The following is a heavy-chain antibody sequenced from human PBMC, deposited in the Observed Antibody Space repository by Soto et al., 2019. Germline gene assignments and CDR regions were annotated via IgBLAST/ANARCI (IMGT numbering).Heavy chain of an antibody. J-gene: IGHJ6*02. CDR3: ARALGHSGYVGMDV. CDR1: GYTFTIYG. CDR2: ISPDNGNT. Sequence: QVQLVQSGGEVKKPGASVKVSCKASGYTFTIYGINWVRQAPGQGLEWMGWISPDNGNTNYAQKLQGRVTMTTDTSTSTAYMELRSLRSDATAVYYCARALGHSGYVGMDVWGQGTTVTVSS. D-gene: IGHD5-12*01. V-gene: IGHV1-18*01.